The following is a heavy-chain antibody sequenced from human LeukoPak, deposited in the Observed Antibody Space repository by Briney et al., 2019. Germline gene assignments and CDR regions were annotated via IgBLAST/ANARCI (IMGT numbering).Heavy chain of an antibody. D-gene: IGHD3-16*02. CDR1: GGSISSYY. Sequence: SETLSLTCTVSGGSISSYYWSWIRQPPGKGLEWIGYIYYSGSTNYNPSLKSRVTISVDTSKNQFSLRLSSVTAADTAVYYCARVFLPGYDYVWGSYRYATVDYWGQGTLVTVSS. CDR2: IYYSGST. J-gene: IGHJ4*02. CDR3: ARVFLPGYDYVWGSYRYATVDY. V-gene: IGHV4-59*01.